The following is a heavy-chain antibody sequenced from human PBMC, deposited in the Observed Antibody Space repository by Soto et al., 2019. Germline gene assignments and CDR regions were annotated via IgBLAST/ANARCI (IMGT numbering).Heavy chain of an antibody. CDR3: ARGGRGYEFDC. V-gene: IGHV3-64*01. Sequence: EVQLVESGGGLVQPGGSLRLSCAASGFTFRRYAMHWVRQAPGKGLQYVSAISSNGGSTDYANSVKGRFTISRDTSKNTLYLQMGSLRAEDMAVYYCARGGRGYEFDCWGQGTLVTVSS. J-gene: IGHJ4*02. CDR2: ISSNGGST. CDR1: GFTFRRYA. D-gene: IGHD5-12*01.